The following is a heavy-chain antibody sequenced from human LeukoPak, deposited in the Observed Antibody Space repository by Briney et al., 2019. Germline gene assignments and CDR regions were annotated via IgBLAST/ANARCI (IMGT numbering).Heavy chain of an antibody. CDR3: ARDFPSSGWRVPSPRGMDY. J-gene: IGHJ4*02. CDR2: ISYDGSNK. CDR1: GFTFSNYA. D-gene: IGHD6-19*01. Sequence: GGSLRLSCAASGFTFSNYAMLWVRQAPGKGLEGVAIISYDGSNKFYADSVKGRFTISRDNSKNTLYLQMNSLRTEDTAVYYCARDFPSSGWRVPSPRGMDYWGQGTLVTVSS. V-gene: IGHV3-30*04.